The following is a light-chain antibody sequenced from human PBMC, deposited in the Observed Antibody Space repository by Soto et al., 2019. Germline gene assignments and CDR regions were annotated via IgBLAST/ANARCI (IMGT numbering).Light chain of an antibody. J-gene: IGKJ4*01. V-gene: IGKV4-1*01. CDR2: WAS. CDR1: QSVLYSSNNKNY. Sequence: DIVMTQSPDSLAVSLGERATINCKSSQSVLYSSNNKNYLAWYQQKPGQPPKLLIYWASTRESGVPDRFSGSGSGTDSTLTISGLQAEDVAVYYCQQYYSSPPLTFGGGTRVEIK. CDR3: QQYYSSPPLT.